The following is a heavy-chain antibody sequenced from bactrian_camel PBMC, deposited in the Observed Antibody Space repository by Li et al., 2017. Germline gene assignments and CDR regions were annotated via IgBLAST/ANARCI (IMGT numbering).Heavy chain of an antibody. CDR2: IDSGGTT. D-gene: IGHD7*01. CDR1: GFTFSRYA. J-gene: IGHJ4*01. CDR3: AARRLSGLALDTDAYEY. Sequence: VQLVESGGGLVQPGGSLRLSCATAGFTFSRYAMRWVRQAPGREREGVAAIDSGGTTTYADSVKGRFTISQDNAKNTLYLEMNNLKPEDTAMYYCAARRLSGLALDTDAYEYWGQGTQVTVS. V-gene: IGHV3S42*01.